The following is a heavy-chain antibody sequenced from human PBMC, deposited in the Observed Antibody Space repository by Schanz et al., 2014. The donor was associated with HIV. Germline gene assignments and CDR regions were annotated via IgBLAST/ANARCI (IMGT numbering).Heavy chain of an antibody. J-gene: IGHJ4*02. D-gene: IGHD3-10*01. Sequence: VQLLESGGGLVQPGGSLRLSCAASGFTFSSYGMSWVRQAPGKGLEWVSAISGSGVSTYYADSVKGRFTISRDNSKNTLYLQMNSLRAEDTAVYYCAKGQRGMVRGDNDYWGQGTLVTVSS. V-gene: IGHV3-23*01. CDR2: ISGSGVST. CDR3: AKGQRGMVRGDNDY. CDR1: GFTFSSYG.